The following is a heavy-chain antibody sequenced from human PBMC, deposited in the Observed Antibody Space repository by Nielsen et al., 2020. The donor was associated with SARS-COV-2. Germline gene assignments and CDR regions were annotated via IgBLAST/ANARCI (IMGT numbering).Heavy chain of an antibody. CDR3: AREPMVRGVRDYYYYYGMDV. D-gene: IGHD3-10*01. CDR2: ISSSSSYI. V-gene: IGHV3-21*01. Sequence: WIRQPPGKGLEWVSSISSSSSYIYYADSVKGRFTISRDNAKNSLYLQMNSLRAEDTAVYYCAREPMVRGVRDYYYYYGMDVWGQGTTVTVSS. J-gene: IGHJ6*02.